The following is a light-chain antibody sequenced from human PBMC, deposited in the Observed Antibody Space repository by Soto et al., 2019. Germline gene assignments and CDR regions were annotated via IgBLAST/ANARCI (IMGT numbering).Light chain of an antibody. CDR2: AAS. V-gene: IGKV1-39*01. Sequence: DIQMTQSPSSLSASVGDRVTITCRASQSISSYLNWYQQKPGKAPKLLIYAASSLQSGVPSRFSGSRSGTDFTLTISSLQPEHFATYYCQQSYSTPLTFGGGTKVEIK. CDR3: QQSYSTPLT. CDR1: QSISSY. J-gene: IGKJ4*01.